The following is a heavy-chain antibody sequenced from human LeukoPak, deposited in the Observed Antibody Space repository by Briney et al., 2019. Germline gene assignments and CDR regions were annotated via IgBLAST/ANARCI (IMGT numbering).Heavy chain of an antibody. D-gene: IGHD4-17*01. CDR3: ARRSTVTGFDI. V-gene: IGHV3-7*01. Sequence: GGSLRLSCAGSAITFSNSWMGWVRQAPGKGLEWVANVQHIGGETYYVDSVKGRFTISRDNAKNSLYLQMNSLRAEDTAVYYCARRSTVTGFDIWGQWTMVTLSS. CDR1: AITFSNSW. J-gene: IGHJ3*02. CDR2: VQHIGGET.